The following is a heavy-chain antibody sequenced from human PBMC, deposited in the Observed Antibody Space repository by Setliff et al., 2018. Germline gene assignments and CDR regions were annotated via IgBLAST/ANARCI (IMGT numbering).Heavy chain of an antibody. J-gene: IGHJ4*02. Sequence: PGGSLRLSCAASGFTFSSYSMNWVRQAPGKGLEWVSSISSSSSYIYYADSVKGRFTISRDNAKNSLYLQMNSLRAEDTAVYYCARATLTIFGVVTPFDYWGQGTQVTVSS. CDR2: ISSSSSYI. CDR3: ARATLTIFGVVTPFDY. D-gene: IGHD3-3*01. V-gene: IGHV3-21*01. CDR1: GFTFSSYS.